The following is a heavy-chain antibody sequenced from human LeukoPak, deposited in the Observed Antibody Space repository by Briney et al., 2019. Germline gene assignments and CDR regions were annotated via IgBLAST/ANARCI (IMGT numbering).Heavy chain of an antibody. CDR2: INHSGST. CDR1: GGSFSGYY. D-gene: IGHD5-18*01. CDR3: ARADTAMVIFDY. Sequence: SGTLSLTCAVYGGSFSGYYWCWIRQPPGKGREWIGEINHSGSTNDNPSLMSRVTISVDTSKNQFSLKLSSVTAADTAVYYCARADTAMVIFDYWGQGTLVTISS. J-gene: IGHJ4*02. V-gene: IGHV4-34*01.